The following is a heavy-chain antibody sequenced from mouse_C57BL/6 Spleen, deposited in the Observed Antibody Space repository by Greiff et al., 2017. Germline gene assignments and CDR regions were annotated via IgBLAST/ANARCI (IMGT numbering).Heavy chain of an antibody. V-gene: IGHV1-50*01. CDR3: ARSVGYYGRSGGD. Sequence: QVQLQQPGAELVKPGASVKLSCKASGYTFTSYWMQWVKQRPGQGLEWIGEIDPSDSYTNYTQKFKGKATLTVDTSSSTAYMQLSSLTSEDSAVYYGARSVGYYGRSGGDWGQGTTLTVSS. CDR2: IDPSDSYT. J-gene: IGHJ2*01. D-gene: IGHD1-1*01. CDR1: GYTFTSYW.